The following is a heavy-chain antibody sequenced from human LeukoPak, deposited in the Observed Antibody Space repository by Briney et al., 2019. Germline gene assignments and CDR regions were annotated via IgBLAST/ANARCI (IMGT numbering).Heavy chain of an antibody. D-gene: IGHD3-3*01. CDR3: AREGDFWSGYLNWFDP. CDR2: INHSGST. Sequence: SETLSLTCAVYGVSFSGYYWSWIRQPPGKGLEWIGEINHSGSTNYNPSLKSRVTISVDTSKNQFSLKLSSVTAADTAVYYCAREGDFWSGYLNWFDPWGQGTLVTVSS. V-gene: IGHV4-34*01. J-gene: IGHJ5*02. CDR1: GVSFSGYY.